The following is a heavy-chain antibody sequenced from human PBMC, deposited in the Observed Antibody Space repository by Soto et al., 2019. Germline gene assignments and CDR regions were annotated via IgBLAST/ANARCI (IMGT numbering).Heavy chain of an antibody. CDR1: GGTISSYY. Sequence: SETLRLTCTVSGGTISSYYWSWLRQSPGKGLEWVAYISHTGTTDYNPSLKSRLTISLDTSKNQFSLNLTSVTAADTAIYYCARESRSSHYDTRGYSQYWYFDLWGRRTLVTVSS. D-gene: IGHD3-22*01. CDR3: ARESRSSHYDTRGYSQYWYFDL. J-gene: IGHJ2*01. V-gene: IGHV4-59*12. CDR2: ISHTGTT.